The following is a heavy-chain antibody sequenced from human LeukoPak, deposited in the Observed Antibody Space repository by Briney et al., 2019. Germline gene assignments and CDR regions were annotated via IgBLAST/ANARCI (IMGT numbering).Heavy chain of an antibody. D-gene: IGHD5-24*01. CDR3: ASATRWLTFDY. CDR1: GYYISSGYY. Sequence: SETLSLTCTVSGYYISSGYYWGWIRQPPGKGLEWIGSIYHSGSTYYNPSLKSRVTISVDTSKNHFSLRLTSVSAADTAVYYCASATRWLTFDYWGRGTLVTVSS. J-gene: IGHJ4*02. CDR2: IYHSGST. V-gene: IGHV4-38-2*02.